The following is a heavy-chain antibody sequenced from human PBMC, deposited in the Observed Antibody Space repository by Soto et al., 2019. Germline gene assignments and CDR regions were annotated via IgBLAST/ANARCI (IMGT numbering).Heavy chain of an antibody. CDR2: IYYSGST. Sequence: SETLSLTCTVSGGSISSGGYYWSWIRQHPGKGLEWIGYIYYSGSTYYNPSLKSRVTISVDTSKSQFSLKLSSVTAADTAVYYCARHSATTYGYWGQGTLVTVSS. V-gene: IGHV4-31*03. CDR1: GGSISSGGYY. D-gene: IGHD2-15*01. CDR3: ARHSATTYGY. J-gene: IGHJ4*02.